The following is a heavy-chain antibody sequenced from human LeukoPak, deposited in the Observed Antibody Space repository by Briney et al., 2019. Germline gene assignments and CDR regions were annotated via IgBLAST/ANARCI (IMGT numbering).Heavy chain of an antibody. Sequence: GSLRLSCAASGFTFSSYWMSWVRQPPGKGLEWIGYIYYSGSTNYKPSLKSRVTISVDTSKNQFSLKLSSVTAADTAVYYCAGSPDCGGDCYTDHWGQGTLVTVSS. J-gene: IGHJ4*02. V-gene: IGHV4-59*01. CDR3: AGSPDCGGDCYTDH. CDR2: IYYSGST. CDR1: GFTFSSYW. D-gene: IGHD2-21*02.